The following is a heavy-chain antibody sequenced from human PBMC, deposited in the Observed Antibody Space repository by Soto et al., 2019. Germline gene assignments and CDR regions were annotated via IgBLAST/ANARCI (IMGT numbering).Heavy chain of an antibody. V-gene: IGHV4-38-2*02. CDR2: IYHSGST. D-gene: IGHD6-19*01. J-gene: IGHJ4*02. CDR1: GYSISSGYY. Sequence: PSETLSLTCAVSGYSISSGYYWGWIRQPPGKGLEWIGSIYHSGSTYYNPSLKSRVTISVDTSKNQFPLKLSSVTAADTAVYYCARDKISGWYHQFDYWGQGTLVTVSS. CDR3: ARDKISGWYHQFDY.